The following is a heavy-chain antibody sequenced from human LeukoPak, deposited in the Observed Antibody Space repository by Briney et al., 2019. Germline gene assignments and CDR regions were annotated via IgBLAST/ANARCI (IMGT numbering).Heavy chain of an antibody. V-gene: IGHV3-30-3*01. J-gene: IGHJ4*02. CDR1: GFTFSNSA. CDR2: ISYDGSTE. CDR3: ANQPWGSGTY. D-gene: IGHD7-27*01. Sequence: GGSLRLSCAASGFTFSNSAMQWVRQAPGKGLEWVAVISYDGSTEYYADSVKGRFSISRDNSRNTLYLHMNNLRAADTALYYCANQPWGSGTYWGQGTLVTVSS.